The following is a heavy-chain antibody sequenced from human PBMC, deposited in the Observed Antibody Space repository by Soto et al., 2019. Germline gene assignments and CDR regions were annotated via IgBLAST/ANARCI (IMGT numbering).Heavy chain of an antibody. V-gene: IGHV4-39*01. CDR2: IYYSGST. CDR3: ARQSDDYIWGSYRSPDDAFDI. J-gene: IGHJ3*02. D-gene: IGHD3-16*02. Sequence: SETLSLTCTVSGGSISSSSYYWGWIRQPPGKGLEWIGSIYYSGSTYYNPSLKSRVTISVDTSKNQFSLKLSSVTAADTAVYYCARQSDDYIWGSYRSPDDAFDIWGQGTMVTVSS. CDR1: GGSISSSSYY.